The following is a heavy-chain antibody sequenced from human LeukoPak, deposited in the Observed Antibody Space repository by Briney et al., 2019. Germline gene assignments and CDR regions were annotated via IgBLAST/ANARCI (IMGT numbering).Heavy chain of an antibody. CDR3: ARDAGDCGGDCPRWFDP. V-gene: IGHV3-74*01. J-gene: IGHJ5*02. CDR1: GFTFTGFW. Sequence: GGSLRLSCAASGFTFTGFWMHWVRQAPGKGLVWVSRINPDGTSTSYADSVKGRFTISRDNAKNTVDLQMNSLRGEDTAVYYCARDAGDCGGDCPRWFDPWGQGTLVTVSS. D-gene: IGHD2-21*02. CDR2: INPDGTST.